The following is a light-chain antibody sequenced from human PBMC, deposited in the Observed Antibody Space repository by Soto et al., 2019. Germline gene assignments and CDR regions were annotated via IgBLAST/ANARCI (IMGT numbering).Light chain of an antibody. Sequence: AIQLTQAPSSLSASVGDRVTISCRTSQDISSHVDWYQQRPGKPPKLLLSDASSLESAVPSRFSGSGSGTGFTLTISSLPPEDLATYYCPQFNDFPGNVGQGTTLEIK. CDR1: QDISSH. CDR2: DAS. J-gene: IGKJ2*01. V-gene: IGKV1D-13*01. CDR3: PQFNDFPGN.